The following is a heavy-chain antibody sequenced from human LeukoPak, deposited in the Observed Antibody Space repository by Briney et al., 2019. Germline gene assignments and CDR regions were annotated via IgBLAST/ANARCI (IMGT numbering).Heavy chain of an antibody. J-gene: IGHJ4*02. CDR1: GYTFTGYY. V-gene: IGHV1-2*02. CDR3: ARVGYYDFWSGYYRGSYYLDY. D-gene: IGHD3-3*01. CDR2: INPNSGGT. Sequence: ASVKVSCTASGYTFTGYYMHWVRQAPGQGLEWMGWINPNSGGTNYAQKFQGRVTMTRDTSISTAYMELSRLRSDDTAVYYCARVGYYDFWSGYYRGSYYLDYWGQGTLVTVSS.